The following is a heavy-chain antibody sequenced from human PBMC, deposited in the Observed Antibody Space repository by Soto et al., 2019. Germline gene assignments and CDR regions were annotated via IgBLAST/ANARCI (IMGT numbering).Heavy chain of an antibody. J-gene: IGHJ6*02. Sequence: SETLSLTCAVSGYSISSGYYWGWIRQPPGKGLEWIGSIYDSGSTDYNPSLKSRVTISVDTSKNQFSLKLSSVTAADTAVYYCARDRQNYYDSSPYHYYGMDVWGQGTTVTVSS. CDR2: IYDSGST. CDR3: ARDRQNYYDSSPYHYYGMDV. V-gene: IGHV4-38-2*02. CDR1: GYSISSGYY. D-gene: IGHD3-22*01.